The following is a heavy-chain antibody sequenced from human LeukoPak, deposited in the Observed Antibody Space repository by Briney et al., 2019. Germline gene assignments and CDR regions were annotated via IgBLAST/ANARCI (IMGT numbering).Heavy chain of an antibody. J-gene: IGHJ4*02. V-gene: IGHV4-39*01. Sequence: PSETLSLTCSVSGGSISNSGYYWGWIRQPPGKGLEWIGSIYYSGSTYYNPSLKSRVTISVDTSKNQFSPKLSSVTAADTAVYYCASRSSGYSSGWLVFDYWGQGTLVTVSS. CDR3: ASRSSGYSSGWLVFDY. CDR1: GGSISNSGYY. D-gene: IGHD6-19*01. CDR2: IYYSGST.